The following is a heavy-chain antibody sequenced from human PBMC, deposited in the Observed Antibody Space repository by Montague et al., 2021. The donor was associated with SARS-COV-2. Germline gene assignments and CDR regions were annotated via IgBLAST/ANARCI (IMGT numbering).Heavy chain of an antibody. J-gene: IGHJ3*02. V-gene: IGHV4-39*01. Sequence: SETLSLTCAVSGGSITVSRYDWGWLRQPPGKGLEWIGSVHSTGTTSYHAPLKSRLTISVDTSENQFPLKMTSVTAADTAVYYCARHRAKAGSFDIWGQGTMVTVSS. CDR3: ARHRAKAGSFDI. D-gene: IGHD3-10*01. CDR2: VHSTGTT. CDR1: GGSITVSRYD.